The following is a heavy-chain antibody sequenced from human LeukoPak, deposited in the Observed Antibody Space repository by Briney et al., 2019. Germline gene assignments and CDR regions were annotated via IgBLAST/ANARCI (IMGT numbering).Heavy chain of an antibody. V-gene: IGHV4-34*01. CDR1: GGSFSGYY. CDR3: ARHEPLGRGAWDY. D-gene: IGHD1-14*01. CDR2: INHSGST. J-gene: IGHJ4*02. Sequence: SGTLSLTCAVYGGSFSGYYWSWIRQPPGKGLEWIGEINHSGSTNYNPSLKSRVTISVDTSKNQFSLKLTSVTAADTAVYYCARHEPLGRGAWDYWGQGILVTVSS.